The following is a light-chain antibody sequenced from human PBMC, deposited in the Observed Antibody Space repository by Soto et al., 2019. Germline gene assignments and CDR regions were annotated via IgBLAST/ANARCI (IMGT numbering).Light chain of an antibody. Sequence: EILMTQSPDTLSVSXXXXXTXSXSASQRVYSNLAWYQQRPGQAPRLLIYGASTRATGVPARFSGRGSGTEFTLTISSLQSEDFAVYYCQQYTNWPPNTFGQGTRLEIK. V-gene: IGKV3-15*01. J-gene: IGKJ5*01. CDR1: QRVYSN. CDR2: GAS. CDR3: QQYTNWPPNT.